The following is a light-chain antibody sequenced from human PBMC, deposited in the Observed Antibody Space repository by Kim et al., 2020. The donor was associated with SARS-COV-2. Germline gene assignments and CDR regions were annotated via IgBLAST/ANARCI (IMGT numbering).Light chain of an antibody. Sequence: DVVMTQSPLSLPVTLGQPASISCRSSQSLVHSDGNTYLNWCQQRPGQSPRRLIYKVSNRDSGVPDRFSGSGSGTDFTLKISRVEAEDVGVYYCMQGTHWPPITFGQGTRLKIK. CDR2: KVS. J-gene: IGKJ5*01. CDR3: MQGTHWPPIT. V-gene: IGKV2-30*02. CDR1: QSLVHSDGNTY.